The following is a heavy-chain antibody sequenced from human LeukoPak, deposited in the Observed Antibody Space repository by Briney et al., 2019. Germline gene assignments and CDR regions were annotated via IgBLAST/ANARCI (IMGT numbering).Heavy chain of an antibody. CDR1: GGSISSGSYY. D-gene: IGHD3-22*01. V-gene: IGHV4-61*02. CDR2: IYTSGST. Sequence: SETLSLTCTVSGGSISSGSYYWSWIRQPAGKGLEWIGRIYTSGSTNYNPSLKSRVAISVDTSKNQFSLKLSSVTAADTAVYYCARQTLDYYDSSGYFGYYFDYWGQGTLVTVSS. CDR3: ARQTLDYYDSSGYFGYYFDY. J-gene: IGHJ4*02.